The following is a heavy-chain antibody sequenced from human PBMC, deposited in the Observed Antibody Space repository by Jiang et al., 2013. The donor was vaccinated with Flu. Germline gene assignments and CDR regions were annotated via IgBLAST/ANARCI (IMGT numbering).Heavy chain of an antibody. CDR1: GGTFSSYA. Sequence: SGAEVKKPGSSVKVSCKASGGTFSSYAISWVRQAPGQGLEWMGGIIPIFGTANYAQKFQGRVTITADESTSTAYMELSSLRSEDTAVYYCASSPNEQQLYPYWFDPWGQGTLVTVSS. J-gene: IGHJ5*02. CDR3: ASSPNEQQLYPYWFDP. D-gene: IGHD6-13*01. V-gene: IGHV1-69*01. CDR2: IIPIFGTA.